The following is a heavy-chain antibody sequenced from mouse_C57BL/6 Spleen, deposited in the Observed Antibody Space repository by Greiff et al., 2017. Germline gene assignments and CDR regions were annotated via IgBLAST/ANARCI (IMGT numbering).Heavy chain of an antibody. Sequence: EVQVVESGPGMVKPSQSLSLTCTVTGYSITSGYDWHWIRHFPGNKLEWMGYISYSGSTNYNPSLKSRISITHDTSKNHFFLKLNSVTTEDTATYYCAREAGRYWYFDVWGTGTTVTVSS. V-gene: IGHV3-1*01. D-gene: IGHD4-1*01. CDR3: AREAGRYWYFDV. J-gene: IGHJ1*03. CDR2: ISYSGST. CDR1: GYSITSGYD.